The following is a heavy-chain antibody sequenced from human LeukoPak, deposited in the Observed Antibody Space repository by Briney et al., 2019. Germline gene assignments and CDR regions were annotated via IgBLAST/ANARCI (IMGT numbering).Heavy chain of an antibody. Sequence: ASVKVSCKASGYTFTSYYMHWVRQAPGQGLEWMGIINPSGGSTSYAQKFQGRVTMTRDTSTSTVYMELSSLRSEDTAVYYCARAENPDYYDSSGYFDYWGQGTLVTVSS. CDR3: ARAENPDYYDSSGYFDY. CDR2: INPSGGST. CDR1: GYTFTSYY. J-gene: IGHJ4*02. D-gene: IGHD3-22*01. V-gene: IGHV1-46*01.